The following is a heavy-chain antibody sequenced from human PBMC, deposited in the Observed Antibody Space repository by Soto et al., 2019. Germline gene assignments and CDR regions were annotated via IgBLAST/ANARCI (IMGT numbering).Heavy chain of an antibody. V-gene: IGHV3-48*02. CDR1: GFTFSSYS. CDR3: ARDSGSSGWYINYFDY. Sequence: GGSLRLSCAASGFTFSSYSMNWVRQAPGKGLEWVSYISSSSSTIYYADSVKGRFTISRDNAKNSLYLQMNSLRDEDTAVYYCARDSGSSGWYINYFDYWGQGTLVTVSS. D-gene: IGHD6-19*01. CDR2: ISSSSSTI. J-gene: IGHJ4*02.